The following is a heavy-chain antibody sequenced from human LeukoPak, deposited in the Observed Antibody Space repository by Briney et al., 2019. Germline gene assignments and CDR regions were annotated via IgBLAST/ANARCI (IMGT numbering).Heavy chain of an antibody. V-gene: IGHV1-8*03. CDR3: AREGGVTYCTNGVCHFDY. CDR1: GYTFTSYD. D-gene: IGHD2-8*01. CDR2: MNPNSGIT. Sequence: GASVKVSCKASGYTFTSYDINWVRQATGQGLEWMGWMNPNSGITGYAQKFQGRVTITRNTSISTAYMELSSLRSGDTAVYYCAREGGVTYCTNGVCHFDYWGQGTLVTVSS. J-gene: IGHJ4*02.